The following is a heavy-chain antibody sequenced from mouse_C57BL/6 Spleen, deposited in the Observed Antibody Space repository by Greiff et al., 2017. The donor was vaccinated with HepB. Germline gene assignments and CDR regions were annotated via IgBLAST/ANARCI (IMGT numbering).Heavy chain of an antibody. D-gene: IGHD2-4*01. CDR1: GFTFSDYY. J-gene: IGHJ1*03. CDR2: INYDGSST. Sequence: EVKLVESEGGLVQPGSSMKLSCTASGFTFSDYYMAWVRQVPEKGLEWVANINYDGSSTYYLDSLKSRFIISRDNAKNILYLQMSSLKSEDTATYYCARGDYDYGRDWYFDVWGTGTTVTVSS. V-gene: IGHV5-16*01. CDR3: ARGDYDYGRDWYFDV.